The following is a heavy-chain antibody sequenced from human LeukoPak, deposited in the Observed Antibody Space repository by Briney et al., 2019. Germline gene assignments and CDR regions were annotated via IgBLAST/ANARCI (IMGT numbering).Heavy chain of an antibody. Sequence: PSETLSLTCTVSGYSISSGYYWGWIRQPPGKGLEWIGSIYYSGSTYYNPSLKSRVTISVDTSKNQFSLKLSSVTAADTAVYYCASVPATAIRGYFDYWGQGTLVTVSS. CDR2: IYYSGST. D-gene: IGHD2-2*01. V-gene: IGHV4-38-2*02. CDR1: GYSISSGYY. J-gene: IGHJ4*02. CDR3: ASVPATAIRGYFDY.